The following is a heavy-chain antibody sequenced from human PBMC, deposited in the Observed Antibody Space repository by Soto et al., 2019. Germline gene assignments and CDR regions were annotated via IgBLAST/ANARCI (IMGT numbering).Heavy chain of an antibody. CDR2: ISAYNGNT. Sequence: SAQVSFKASGCTFTSYGISLVRQAPGQGLEWMGWISAYNGNTNYAQNLQGRVTMTTDTSTSTAYMELRSLRSDDTAVYYCARRVTSGPGWFDPWGQGTLVTVSS. CDR3: ARRVTSGPGWFDP. J-gene: IGHJ5*02. D-gene: IGHD4-17*01. CDR1: GCTFTSYG. V-gene: IGHV1-18*04.